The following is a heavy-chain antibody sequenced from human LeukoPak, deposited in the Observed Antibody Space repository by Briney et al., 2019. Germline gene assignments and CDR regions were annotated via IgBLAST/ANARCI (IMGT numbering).Heavy chain of an antibody. D-gene: IGHD2-15*01. J-gene: IGHJ3*02. V-gene: IGHV3-48*03. CDR3: ARDSGVGPCLFCSGFDI. CDR2: ISSSGSTI. Sequence: GGSLRLSCAASGFTFSSYEMNWVRQAPGKGLEGVSYISSSGSTIYYADSVKGRFTISRDNAKNSLSLQINSLRAEDTAVYYCARDSGVGPCLFCSGFDIWGQGTMVTVSS. CDR1: GFTFSSYE.